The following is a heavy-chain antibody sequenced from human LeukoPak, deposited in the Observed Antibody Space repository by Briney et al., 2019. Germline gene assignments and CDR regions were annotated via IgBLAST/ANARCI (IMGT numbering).Heavy chain of an antibody. CDR1: GFTFSSYG. D-gene: IGHD3-3*01. CDR3: AKLLKSYDFWSGYDY. CDR2: ISYDGSNK. J-gene: IGHJ4*02. Sequence: GGSLRLSCAASGFTFSSYGMHWVRQAPGKGLEWVAVISYDGSNKYYADSVKGRFTISRDNSKNTLYLQMNSLRAEDTAVYYCAKLLKSYDFWSGYDYWGQGTLVTVSS. V-gene: IGHV3-30*18.